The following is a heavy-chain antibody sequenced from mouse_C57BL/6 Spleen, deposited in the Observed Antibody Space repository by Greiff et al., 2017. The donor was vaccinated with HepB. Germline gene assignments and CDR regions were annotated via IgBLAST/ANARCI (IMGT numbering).Heavy chain of an antibody. CDR1: GYTFTDYY. CDR2: INPYNGGT. D-gene: IGHD1-1*01. CDR3: ASYGSSWDWFAY. J-gene: IGHJ3*01. V-gene: IGHV1-19*01. Sequence: VQLQQSGPVLVKPGASVKMSCKASGYTFTDYYMNWVKQSHGKSLEWIGVINPYNGGTSYNQKFKGKATLTVDKSSSTAYMELNSLTSEDSAVYYCASYGSSWDWFAYWGQGTLVTVSA.